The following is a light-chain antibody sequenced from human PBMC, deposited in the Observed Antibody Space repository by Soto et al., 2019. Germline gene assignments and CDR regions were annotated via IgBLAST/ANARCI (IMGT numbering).Light chain of an antibody. CDR2: GAS. Sequence: EIVLTQSPGTLSLSPGERVTLSCGASQNVADRFLAWYQQKPGQAPRLLIYGASTRAAGTPDRFSGGGSGTDFTLTIDRLEPEDCGVFFCQQYGSSPYTFGQGTKLQIK. CDR3: QQYGSSPYT. CDR1: QNVADRF. V-gene: IGKV3-20*01. J-gene: IGKJ2*01.